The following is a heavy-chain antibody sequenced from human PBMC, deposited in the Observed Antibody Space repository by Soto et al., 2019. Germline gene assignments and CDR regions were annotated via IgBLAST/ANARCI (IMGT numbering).Heavy chain of an antibody. V-gene: IGHV3-30-3*01. CDR3: ASNRIVVVKTTISSYGMDV. CDR1: GFSFRNYA. CDR2: MLDDGRNK. J-gene: IGHJ6*02. Sequence: GGSLRLSCVGSGFSFRNYAMHWVRQAPGKGLEWVAVMLDDGRNKYYADSVKGRFTISRDTSKNTLYLQMNSLRAEDTAVYHCASNRIVVVKTTISSYGMDVWGRGTTVTVSS. D-gene: IGHD2-2*01.